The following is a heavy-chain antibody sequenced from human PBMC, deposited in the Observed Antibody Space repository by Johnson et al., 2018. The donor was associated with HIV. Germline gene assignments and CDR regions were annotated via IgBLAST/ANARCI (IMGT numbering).Heavy chain of an antibody. CDR3: ARDPPTLGVGAFDI. D-gene: IGHD3-16*01. Sequence: VQLVESGGGVVQPGGSLRLSCAASGFTFDQYVMTWVRQIPGKGLEWVCGMGWNDGTTGYADSVKGRFTISRDNAKNSLYLQMNSLRVEDTAVYYCARDPPTLGVGAFDIWGQGTMVTVSS. CDR1: GFTFDQYV. V-gene: IGHV3-20*04. J-gene: IGHJ3*02. CDR2: MGWNDGTT.